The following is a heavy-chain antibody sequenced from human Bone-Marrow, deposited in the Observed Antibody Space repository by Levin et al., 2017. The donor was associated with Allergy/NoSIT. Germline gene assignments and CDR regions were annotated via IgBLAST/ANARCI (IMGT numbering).Heavy chain of an antibody. CDR2: ISYDGSNK. D-gene: IGHD6-25*01. Sequence: SGGSLRLSCAASGFTFSSYAMHWVRQAPGKGLEWVAVISYDGSNKYYADSVKGRFTISRDNSKNTLYLQMNSLRAEDTAVYYCARSDRYLKLYSSAPLYWGQGTLVTVSS. V-gene: IGHV3-30*04. J-gene: IGHJ4*02. CDR3: ARSDRYLKLYSSAPLY. CDR1: GFTFSSYA.